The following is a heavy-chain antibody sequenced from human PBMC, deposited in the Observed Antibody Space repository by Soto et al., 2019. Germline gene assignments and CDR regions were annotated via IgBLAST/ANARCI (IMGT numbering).Heavy chain of an antibody. Sequence: PSETLSLTCTVSGGSISSSSCHWGWIRQPPGKGLEWIASIKYSGTTFYNPSLKSRVTISRDTSKNQFSLELSSVTAADTAVYYCARDHSGSSSRWGQGTLVTVSS. CDR2: IKYSGTT. J-gene: IGHJ4*02. D-gene: IGHD6-6*01. V-gene: IGHV4-39*07. CDR1: GGSISSSSCH. CDR3: ARDHSGSSSR.